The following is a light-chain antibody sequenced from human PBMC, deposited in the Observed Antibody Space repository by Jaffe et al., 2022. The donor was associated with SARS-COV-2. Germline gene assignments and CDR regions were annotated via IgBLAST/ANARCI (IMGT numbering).Light chain of an antibody. CDR1: QSVSSD. J-gene: IGKJ2*01. V-gene: IGKV3-15*01. CDR2: GAS. CDR3: QQYNYYYT. Sequence: EIVMTQSPATLSVSPGERATLSCRASQSVSSDLAWYQQKPGQAPRLLLYGASTRDTGIPARFSGSGSGTEFTLTISSLQSEDFAVYYCQQYNYYYTFGQGTKLEIK.